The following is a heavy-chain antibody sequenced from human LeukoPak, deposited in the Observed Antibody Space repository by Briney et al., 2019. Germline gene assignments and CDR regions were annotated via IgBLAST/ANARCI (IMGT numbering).Heavy chain of an antibody. J-gene: IGHJ3*02. Sequence: ASVKVSCKASGYTFTGYYMHWVRQAPGQGLEWMGWINPNSGGTNYAQKFQGRVTMTRDTSISTAYMELSRLRSEDTAVYYCARAKTLEPTPSNAFDIWGQGTMVTVSS. D-gene: IGHD1-1*01. V-gene: IGHV1-2*02. CDR1: GYTFTGYY. CDR3: ARAKTLEPTPSNAFDI. CDR2: INPNSGGT.